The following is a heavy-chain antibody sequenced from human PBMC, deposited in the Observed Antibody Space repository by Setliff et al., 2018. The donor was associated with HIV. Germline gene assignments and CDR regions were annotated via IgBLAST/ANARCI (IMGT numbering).Heavy chain of an antibody. V-gene: IGHV4-59*12. CDR3: ARSPLYSGYERYYFDY. CDR1: GGSITGYY. Sequence: SETLSLTCTVSGGSITGYYWSWIRQPPGKGMEWIGYIYYNGGTNYNPSLKSRVTMLVDTSKTQFSLKLSSVTAADTAVYYCARSPLYSGYERYYFDYWGQGTLVTVSS. J-gene: IGHJ4*02. D-gene: IGHD5-12*01. CDR2: IYYNGGT.